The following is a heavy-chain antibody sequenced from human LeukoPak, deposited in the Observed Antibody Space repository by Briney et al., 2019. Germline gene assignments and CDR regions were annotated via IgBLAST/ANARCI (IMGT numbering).Heavy chain of an antibody. CDR2: INHSEST. D-gene: IGHD5-24*01. V-gene: IGHV4-34*01. Sequence: SETLSLTCAVYGGSFSGYYWSWIRQPPGKGLEWIGEINHSESTNYNPSLKSRVTISVDTSKNQFSLKLSSVTAADTAVYYCARPRRRGYAFDIWGQGTMVTVSS. J-gene: IGHJ3*02. CDR1: GGSFSGYY. CDR3: ARPRRRGYAFDI.